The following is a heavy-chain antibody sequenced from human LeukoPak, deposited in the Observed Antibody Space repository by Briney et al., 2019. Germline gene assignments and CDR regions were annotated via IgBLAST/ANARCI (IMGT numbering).Heavy chain of an antibody. CDR3: AKPFYDIFDYFDY. CDR2: ISGSGGST. J-gene: IGHJ4*02. V-gene: IGHV3-23*01. Sequence: TGGSLRLSCAASGFTFSSYAMSWVRQAPGKGLEWVSAISGSGGSTYYADSVKGRFTISRDNSKNTLYLQMNSLRAEDTAVYYCAKPFYDIFDYFDYWGQGTLVTVSS. D-gene: IGHD3-9*01. CDR1: GFTFSSYA.